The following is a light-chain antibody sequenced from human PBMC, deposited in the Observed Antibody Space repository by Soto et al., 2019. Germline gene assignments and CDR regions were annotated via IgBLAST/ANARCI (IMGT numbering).Light chain of an antibody. Sequence: QSALTQPASASGSPGQSITISCTGTSSDIGGYNYVSWYQHHPGKAPKLMIYGVSNRPSGVSNRFSGSKSGNTASLTISGLQAEDEADYHCSSYTSRTTFVIFGGGTKLTVL. J-gene: IGLJ2*01. CDR1: SSDIGGYNY. V-gene: IGLV2-14*01. CDR2: GVS. CDR3: SSYTSRTTFVI.